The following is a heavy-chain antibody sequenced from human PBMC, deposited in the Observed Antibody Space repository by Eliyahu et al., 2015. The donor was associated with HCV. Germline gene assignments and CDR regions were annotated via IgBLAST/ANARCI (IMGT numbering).Heavy chain of an antibody. CDR3: ARVSDMVFYAMDV. J-gene: IGHJ6*02. V-gene: IGHV3-30*03. Sequence: QVQLVESGGXVVXPGRSLRVSCAASGFTFSSYVMHWVRQGPGKGLEWVAAISFDGSHKYYADSVKGRFTISRDNSKNTLYLQMNSLRVEDTAVYYCARVSDMVFYAMDVWGQGTTVTVSS. CDR1: GFTFSSYV. CDR2: ISFDGSHK. D-gene: IGHD2-21*02.